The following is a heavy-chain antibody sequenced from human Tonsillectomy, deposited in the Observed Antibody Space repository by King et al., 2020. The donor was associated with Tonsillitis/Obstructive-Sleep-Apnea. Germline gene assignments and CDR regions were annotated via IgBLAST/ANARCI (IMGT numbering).Heavy chain of an antibody. J-gene: IGHJ6*02. V-gene: IGHV3-33*01. Sequence: VQLVESGGGVVQPGRSLRLSCAASGFTFSSYGMHWVRQAPGKGLEWVAVIWYDGSNKYYADSVKGRFTISRDNSKNTLYLQMNSLRAEDTAVYYCARGGRRIAAAGTYYYYGMDVWGQGTTVTVSS. D-gene: IGHD6-13*01. CDR3: ARGGRRIAAAGTYYYYGMDV. CDR1: GFTFSSYG. CDR2: IWYDGSNK.